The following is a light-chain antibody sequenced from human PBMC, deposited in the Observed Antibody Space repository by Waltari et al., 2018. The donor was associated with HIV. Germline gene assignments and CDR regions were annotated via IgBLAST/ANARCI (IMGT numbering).Light chain of an antibody. CDR3: CSYAGSYTWL. J-gene: IGLJ2*01. CDR1: NSDVGGYNY. Sequence: QSALTQPRSVSGSPGQSVPSSCIGTNSDVGGYNYVSWYRQHPGEAPKLIIYDVTKRPSGVPDRFSGAKSVNTASLTVSGLQADDEAEYYCCSYAGSYTWLFGGGTKLTVL. CDR2: DVT. V-gene: IGLV2-11*01.